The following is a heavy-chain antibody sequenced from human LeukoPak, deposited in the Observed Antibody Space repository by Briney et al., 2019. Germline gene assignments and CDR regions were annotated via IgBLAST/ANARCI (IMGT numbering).Heavy chain of an antibody. CDR1: VDSITSGDSY. CDR3: AREYSH. J-gene: IGHJ4*02. V-gene: IGHV4-61*02. Sequence: SETLSLTCSVSVDSITSGDSYWTWIRQPAGEGLEWIGLIYTSGATKYNPSLKSRITISLDTSKNQFSLQLNSVTAADTAVYYCAREYSHWGQGTLVTVS. D-gene: IGHD2-15*01. CDR2: IYTSGAT.